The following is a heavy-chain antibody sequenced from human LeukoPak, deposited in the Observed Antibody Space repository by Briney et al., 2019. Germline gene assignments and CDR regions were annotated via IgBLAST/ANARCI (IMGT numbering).Heavy chain of an antibody. D-gene: IGHD4-11*01. V-gene: IGHV4-59*01. Sequence: SETLSLTCTVSGGSISSYYWSWIRQPPGKGLEWIGYIYYSGSTNYNPPLKSRVTISVDTSKNQFSLKLSSVTAADTAVYYCARTFSYSNRWFDYWGQGTLVTVSS. J-gene: IGHJ4*02. CDR2: IYYSGST. CDR3: ARTFSYSNRWFDY. CDR1: GGSISSYY.